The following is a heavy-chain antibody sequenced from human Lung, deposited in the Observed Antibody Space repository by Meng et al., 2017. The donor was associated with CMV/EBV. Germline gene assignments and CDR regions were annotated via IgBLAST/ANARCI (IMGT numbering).Heavy chain of an antibody. J-gene: IGHJ6*02. V-gene: IGHV3-30*02. Sequence: LSLTXAASGFTFSSYGMHWVRQAPGKGLEWVAFIRYDGSNKYYADSVKGRFTISRDNSKNTLYLQMNSLRAEDTAVYYCAKDAGVRPGVPGWDGMDVWGQGTTVTVSS. CDR1: GFTFSSYG. CDR2: IRYDGSNK. D-gene: IGHD3-10*01. CDR3: AKDAGVRPGVPGWDGMDV.